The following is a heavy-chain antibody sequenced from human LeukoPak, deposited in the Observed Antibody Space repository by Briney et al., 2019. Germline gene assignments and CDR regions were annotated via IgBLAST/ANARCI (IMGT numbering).Heavy chain of an antibody. CDR1: GGSLNNYY. V-gene: IGHV4-30-4*08. D-gene: IGHD3-9*01. CDR2: IYYSGST. Sequence: SETLSLTCTVSGGSLNNYYWSWIRQPPGKGLEWIGYIYYSGSTYYDPSLKSRVMISVDASKNQFSLKLSSVTAADTAVYYCARLGIDYDILTGYIPDAFDIWGQGTMVTVSS. CDR3: ARLGIDYDILTGYIPDAFDI. J-gene: IGHJ3*02.